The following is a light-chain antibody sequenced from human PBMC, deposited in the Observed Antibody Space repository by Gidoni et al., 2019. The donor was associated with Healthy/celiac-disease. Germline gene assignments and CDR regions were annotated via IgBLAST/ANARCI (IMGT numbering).Light chain of an antibody. CDR2: AAS. J-gene: IGKJ4*01. CDR1: QSISSY. Sequence: DIQMTQSPSALSASVGDRVTITCRASQSISSYLNWYQQKPGKAPQLLIYAASSLQSEVPSRFSGSGSGTDFTLTISSLQPEDFATYYCQQSYSTPLTFXGXTKVEIK. V-gene: IGKV1-39*01. CDR3: QQSYSTPLT.